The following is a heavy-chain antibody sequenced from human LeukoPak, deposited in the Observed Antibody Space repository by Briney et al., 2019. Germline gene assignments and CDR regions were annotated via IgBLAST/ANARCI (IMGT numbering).Heavy chain of an antibody. Sequence: SVKVSCKASGGTFSSYAISWVRQAPGQGLEWMGGIIPIFGTANYAQKFQGRVTITTDESMSTAYMELSSLRSEDTAVYYCARVIAYYYYMDVWGKGTTVTVSS. CDR2: IIPIFGTA. CDR1: GGTFSSYA. CDR3: ARVIAYYYYMDV. J-gene: IGHJ6*03. V-gene: IGHV1-69*05.